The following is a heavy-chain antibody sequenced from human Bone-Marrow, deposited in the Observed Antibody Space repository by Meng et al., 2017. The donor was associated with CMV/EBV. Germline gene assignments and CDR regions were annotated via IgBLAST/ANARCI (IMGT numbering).Heavy chain of an antibody. J-gene: IGHJ6*02. CDR1: GYTFTGYY. CDR3: ARVSGGYSGYDYPAGMDV. CDR2: INPNSGGT. V-gene: IGHV1-2*02. Sequence: ASVKVSCKASGYTFTGYYMHWVRQAPGQGLEWMGWINPNSGGTNYAQKFQGRVTMTRDTSISTAYMELSRLRSDDTAVYYCARVSGGYSGYDYPAGMDVWGQGTTVTVSS. D-gene: IGHD5-12*01.